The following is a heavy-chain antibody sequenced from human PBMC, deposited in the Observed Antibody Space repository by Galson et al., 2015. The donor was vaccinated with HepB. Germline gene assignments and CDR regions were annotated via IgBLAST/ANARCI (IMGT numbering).Heavy chain of an antibody. CDR2: INPNSGGT. D-gene: IGHD6-6*01. CDR1: GYTFTGYY. J-gene: IGHJ4*02. CDR3: ARAYVIAARALFGY. Sequence: SVKVSCKAPGYTFTGYYMHWVRQAPGQGLEWMGWINPNSGGTNYAQKFQGRVTMTRDTSISTAYMELSRLRSDDTAVYYCARAYVIAARALFGYWGQGTLVTVSS. V-gene: IGHV1-2*02.